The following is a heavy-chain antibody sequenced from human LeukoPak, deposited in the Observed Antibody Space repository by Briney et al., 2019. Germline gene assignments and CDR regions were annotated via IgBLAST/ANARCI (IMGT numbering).Heavy chain of an antibody. CDR1: GFTFNDYY. D-gene: IGHD5-18*01. Sequence: GGSLRLSCAASGFTFNDYYMSWIRQAPGKGLEWVSYISSSGSTIYYADSVKGRFTISRDNAKNSLYLQMDSLRAEDTAVYYCARDLEDTAMVYWGQGTLVTVSS. CDR2: ISSSGSTI. J-gene: IGHJ4*02. V-gene: IGHV3-11*01. CDR3: ARDLEDTAMVY.